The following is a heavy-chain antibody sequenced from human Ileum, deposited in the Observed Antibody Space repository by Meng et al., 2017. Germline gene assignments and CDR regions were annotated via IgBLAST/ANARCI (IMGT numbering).Heavy chain of an antibody. D-gene: IGHD7-27*01. CDR3: GRGHWGLDY. CDR2: TYTRGDS. Sequence: EGQLVGAGGGLVQRGGSLTLSCAVSGFTVSTNYVAWVRQAPGKGLEWVSITYTRGDSYYTDSVKGRFTVSRDHSTNTLFLQMNSLRLEDTAIYYCGRGHWGLDYLGQGALVTVSS. J-gene: IGHJ4*02. V-gene: IGHV3-66*02. CDR1: GFTVSTNY.